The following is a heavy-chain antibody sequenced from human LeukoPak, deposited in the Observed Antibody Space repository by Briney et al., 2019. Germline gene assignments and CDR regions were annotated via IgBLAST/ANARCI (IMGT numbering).Heavy chain of an antibody. CDR3: ARDGQDYGDYFWYFDY. Sequence: GGSLRLSCAASGFTFSSYAMHWVRQAPGKGLEWVAVISYDGSNKYYADSVKGRFTISRDNSKNTLYLQMNGLRAEDTAVYYCARDGQDYGDYFWYFDYWGQGTLVTVSS. CDR1: GFTFSSYA. V-gene: IGHV3-30*14. CDR2: ISYDGSNK. J-gene: IGHJ4*02. D-gene: IGHD4-17*01.